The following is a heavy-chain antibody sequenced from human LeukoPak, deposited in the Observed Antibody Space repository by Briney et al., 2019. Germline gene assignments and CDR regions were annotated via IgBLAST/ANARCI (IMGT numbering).Heavy chain of an antibody. Sequence: GGSLRLSCAASGFIFSSYAMSWVRQAPGMGLESVSAISARGTSTYYADSVKGRFTISRDNSRNTVYLQMNSLRAEDTAVYYCARVVYDFWSGYYTSDYYYYYGMGVWGQGTTVTVSS. CDR1: GFIFSSYA. CDR3: ARVVYDFWSGYYTSDYYYYYGMGV. J-gene: IGHJ6*02. V-gene: IGHV3-23*01. D-gene: IGHD3-3*01. CDR2: ISARGTST.